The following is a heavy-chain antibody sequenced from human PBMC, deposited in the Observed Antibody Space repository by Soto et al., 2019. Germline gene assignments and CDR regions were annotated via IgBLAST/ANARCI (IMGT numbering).Heavy chain of an antibody. J-gene: IGHJ6*02. CDR3: AGEVGGIPYYGLDV. CDR2: VHNSGYT. CDR1: GGSVSSGSFH. D-gene: IGHD3-16*01. Sequence: QVQLQESGPGLVKPSETLSLTCTVSGGSVSSGSFHWSWIRQPPGKGLEWIGYVHNSGYTDYNPSRINRDTMSGDTSNIQFSLKLSSVTAADTAVYYGAGEVGGIPYYGLDVWGRGTTVTVSS. V-gene: IGHV4-61*01.